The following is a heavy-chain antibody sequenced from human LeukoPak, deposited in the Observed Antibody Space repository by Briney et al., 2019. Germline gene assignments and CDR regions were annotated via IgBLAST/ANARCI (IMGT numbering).Heavy chain of an antibody. CDR1: GGSISSYY. V-gene: IGHV4-59*08. Sequence: SETLSLTCTVSGGSISSYYWSWIRQPPGEGLEWIGYIYYSGSTNYNPSLKSRVTISVDTSKNQFSLKPSSVTAADTAVYYCARHSPYSSGWGFDYWGQGTLVTVSS. CDR3: ARHSPYSSGWGFDY. CDR2: IYYSGST. D-gene: IGHD6-19*01. J-gene: IGHJ4*02.